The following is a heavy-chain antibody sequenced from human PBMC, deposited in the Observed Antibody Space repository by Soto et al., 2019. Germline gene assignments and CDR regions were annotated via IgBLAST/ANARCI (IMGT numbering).Heavy chain of an antibody. J-gene: IGHJ6*02. D-gene: IGHD3-10*01. V-gene: IGHV3-30*04. CDR2: ILDDGRSK. Sequence: QVQLVESGGGVVQPGRSLRLACEASGFTVSSYTMHWVRQAPGKGLEWVAVILDDGRSKSYADSVKGRFTISRDNSKNTLYVQMNSLRVEDTALYYCAREGGSGRDAMDVWGQGTTVTVSS. CDR1: GFTVSSYT. CDR3: AREGGSGRDAMDV.